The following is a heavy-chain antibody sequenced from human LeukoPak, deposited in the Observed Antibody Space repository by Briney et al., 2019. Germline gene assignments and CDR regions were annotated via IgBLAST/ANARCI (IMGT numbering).Heavy chain of an antibody. CDR2: INPNSDGT. D-gene: IGHD1-26*01. Sequence: ASVKVSCKTSGYSFTAHYIHWVRQAPGQGLEWMGWINPNSDGTSYAQKFRGRVTMTRDTSINTVYMELNRPTSDDTAVYYCARGCGRFHFDYWGQGTPVTVSS. CDR3: ARGCGRFHFDY. J-gene: IGHJ4*02. V-gene: IGHV1-2*02. CDR1: GYSFTAHY.